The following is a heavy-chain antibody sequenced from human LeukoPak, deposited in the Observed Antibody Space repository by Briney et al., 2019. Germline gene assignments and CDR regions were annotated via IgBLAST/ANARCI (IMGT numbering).Heavy chain of an antibody. V-gene: IGHV3-74*03. CDR3: AKDDYASY. CDR2: IRSDGTST. D-gene: IGHD4-17*01. J-gene: IGHJ4*01. Sequence: PGGSLRLSCAASGFTFGNYWMHWVRQVPGEGLVWVSRIRSDGTSTTYADSVKGRFTISRDNSKNTLYLQMNSLRAEDTAVYYCAKDDYASYWGQGTLVTVSS. CDR1: GFTFGNYW.